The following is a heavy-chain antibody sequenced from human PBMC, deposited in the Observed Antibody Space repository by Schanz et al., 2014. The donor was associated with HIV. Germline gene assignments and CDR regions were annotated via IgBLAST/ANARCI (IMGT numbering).Heavy chain of an antibody. Sequence: VQLVQSGAEVKKPGASVTVSCKASGYTLTDHYMHWVRQAPGQGLEWMGGIIPIFGTPHYAQKFQGRVTITADKSTTTTYMELSSLRSEDTAVYYCARTVVPAKREYAMDVWGQGTTVSVS. CDR1: GYTLTDHY. V-gene: IGHV1-69*06. CDR2: IIPIFGTP. D-gene: IGHD2-2*01. J-gene: IGHJ6*02. CDR3: ARTVVPAKREYAMDV.